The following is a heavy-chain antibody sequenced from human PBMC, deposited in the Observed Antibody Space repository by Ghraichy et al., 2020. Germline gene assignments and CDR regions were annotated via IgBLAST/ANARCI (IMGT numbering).Heavy chain of an antibody. CDR2: ISGSGGST. D-gene: IGHD3-22*01. J-gene: IGHJ4*02. CDR1: GFTFSSYA. Sequence: GESLNISCAASGFTFSSYAMSWVRQAPGKGLEWVSAISGSGGSTYYADSVKGRFTISRDNSKNTLYLQMNSLRAEDTAVYYCAKDSKNYYYDSSGYYLDYWGQGTLVTVSS. V-gene: IGHV3-23*01. CDR3: AKDSKNYYYDSSGYYLDY.